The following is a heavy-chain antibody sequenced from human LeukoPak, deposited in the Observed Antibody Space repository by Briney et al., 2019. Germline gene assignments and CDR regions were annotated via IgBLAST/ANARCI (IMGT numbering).Heavy chain of an antibody. J-gene: IGHJ6*02. CDR1: GFTFSSYS. CDR2: ISSSSSTI. V-gene: IGHV3-48*01. D-gene: IGHD3-3*01. CDR3: ARDLYDFWSGYRAYYYYYGMDV. Sequence: GGSLRLSCAASGFTFSSYSMNWVRQAPGKGLEWVSYISSSSSTIYYADSVKGRFTISRDNAKNSLYLQMNSLRAEDTAVYYCARDLYDFWSGYRAYYYYYGMDVWGQGTTVTVSS.